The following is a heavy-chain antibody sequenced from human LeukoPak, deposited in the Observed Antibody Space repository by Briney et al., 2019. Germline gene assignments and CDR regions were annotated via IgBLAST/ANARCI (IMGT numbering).Heavy chain of an antibody. CDR2: IVVGTGKK. CDR1: GFTCSGCA. CDR3: AAGVGYTYGLSLGATALISDI. Sequence: ASVKVSCKASGFTCSGCAMQWLRQARGQRLEWIGWIVVGTGKKDYAQRFQERVTIITDMTTSTAYMELSSLRSEDTAVYYCAAGVGYTYGLSLGATALISDIWGQGTKVTVSA. D-gene: IGHD5-18*01. J-gene: IGHJ3*02. V-gene: IGHV1-58*02.